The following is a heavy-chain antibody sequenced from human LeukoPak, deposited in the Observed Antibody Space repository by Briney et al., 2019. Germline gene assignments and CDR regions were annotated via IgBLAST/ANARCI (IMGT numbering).Heavy chain of an antibody. V-gene: IGHV3-53*01. CDR3: ASGGLGARKYYSDPFHY. CDR2: LYSAGST. J-gene: IGHJ4*02. CDR1: GFTVSSNY. Sequence: GGSLRLSCSASGFTVSSNYMSWVRQAPGKGLEWVSILYSAGSTYYSDSVRGRFTISRDGSKNTVCLQMNSLRAEDTAVYYCASGGLGARKYYSDPFHYWGQGTLVTVSS. D-gene: IGHD3-10*01.